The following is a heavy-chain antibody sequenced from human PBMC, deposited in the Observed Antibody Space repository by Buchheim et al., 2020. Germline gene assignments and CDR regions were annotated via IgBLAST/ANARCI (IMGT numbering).Heavy chain of an antibody. J-gene: IGHJ5*02. CDR2: IKQDGSEK. Sequence: EVQLVESGGGLVQPGGSLRLSCAASGFTFSSYWMSWVRRAPGKGLEWVANIKQDGSEKYYVDSVKGRFTISRDNAKNSLYLQMNSLRAEDTALYYCARPAYSSPWDWFDPWGQGTL. CDR3: ARPAYSSPWDWFDP. D-gene: IGHD6-6*01. CDR1: GFTFSSYW. V-gene: IGHV3-7*01.